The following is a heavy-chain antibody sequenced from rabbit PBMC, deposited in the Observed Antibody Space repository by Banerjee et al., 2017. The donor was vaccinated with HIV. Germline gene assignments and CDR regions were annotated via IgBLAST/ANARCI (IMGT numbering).Heavy chain of an antibody. D-gene: IGHD4-1*01. CDR2: INTSSGNT. CDR1: GFSFSNKYV. Sequence: QEQLVESGGGLVKPGASLTLSCKASGFSFSNKYVMCWVRQAPGKGLEWIACINTSSGNTVYASWAKGRFTISKTSSTVTLQMTSLTAADTATYFCARDLAGVIGWNFNLWGQGTLVTVS. V-gene: IGHV1S45*01. J-gene: IGHJ4*01. CDR3: ARDLAGVIGWNFNL.